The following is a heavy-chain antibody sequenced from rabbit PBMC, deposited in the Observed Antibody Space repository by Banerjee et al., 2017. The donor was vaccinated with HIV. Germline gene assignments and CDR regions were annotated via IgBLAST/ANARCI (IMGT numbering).Heavy chain of an antibody. D-gene: IGHD6-1*01. CDR3: ARGDDIYGYVDYAPYYGVDL. J-gene: IGHJ6*01. CDR1: GFTLSSSDW. Sequence: LEESGGGLVQPEGSLTLTCKASGFTLSSSDWICWVRQAPGKGLEWIGCIDSGSGRAWYASWAKGRFTISKTSSTTVTLQMTSLTAADTATYFCARGDDIYGYVDYAPYYGVDLWGPGTLVTVS. V-gene: IGHV1S45*01. CDR2: IDSGSGRA.